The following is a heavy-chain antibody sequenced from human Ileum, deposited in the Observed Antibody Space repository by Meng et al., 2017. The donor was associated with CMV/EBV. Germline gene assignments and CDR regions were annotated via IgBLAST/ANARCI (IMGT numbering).Heavy chain of an antibody. Sequence: SETLSLTCTVSGGSVSSDSYCWSWIRQSPGKGLEWIGYIYYSGNTKYNPSLRSRVTISVDTSKNQFSLKLISVTAADTAVYYCARDWDTAGPAARYYYYGMDAWGQGTMVTVSS. D-gene: IGHD2-2*01. J-gene: IGHJ6*02. CDR2: IYYSGNT. CDR3: ARDWDTAGPAARYYYYGMDA. CDR1: GGSVSSDSYC. V-gene: IGHV4-61*01.